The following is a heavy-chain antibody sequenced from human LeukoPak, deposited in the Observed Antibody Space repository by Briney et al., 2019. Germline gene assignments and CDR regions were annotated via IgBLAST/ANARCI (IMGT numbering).Heavy chain of an antibody. D-gene: IGHD3-22*01. J-gene: IGHJ4*02. CDR3: ASSGYPFDY. Sequence: GGSPRLSCAASGFTFSDYYMSWIRQAPGKGLEWVSYISNSGNTKYYADSVKGRFTISRDNAKNSLYLQMNSLRAEDTAVYYCASSGYPFDYWGQGTLVTVSS. CDR1: GFTFSDYY. V-gene: IGHV3-11*04. CDR2: ISNSGNTK.